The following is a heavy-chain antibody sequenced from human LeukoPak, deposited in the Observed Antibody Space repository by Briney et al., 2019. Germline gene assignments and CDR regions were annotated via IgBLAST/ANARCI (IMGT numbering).Heavy chain of an antibody. CDR2: ISYDGSKT. CDR1: GFTFNSYA. CDR3: ARDLGTYSVSGAGVY. J-gene: IGHJ4*02. D-gene: IGHD6-19*01. V-gene: IGHV3-30*09. Sequence: GRSLTLSCAASGFTFNSYAIHWVRQAPGKGLDWVAVISYDGSKTYYADSVRGRFVVSRDNSKNTLYLRMNSLRVEDTAVYYCARDLGTYSVSGAGVYWGQGALVTVSS.